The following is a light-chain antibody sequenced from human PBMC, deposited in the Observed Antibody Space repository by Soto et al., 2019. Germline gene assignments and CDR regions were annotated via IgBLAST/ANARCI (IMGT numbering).Light chain of an antibody. CDR2: AAS. V-gene: IGKV1-39*01. CDR1: QTITNY. CDR3: QQSYTTPPT. J-gene: IGKJ4*01. Sequence: DIQVTQSPSSLSASVGDRVTITCRSSQTITNYLNWYQQKPGKAPKLLMYAASSLQSGVPSRFSGSGSGTDFTLTITSLQPEEFATYYCQQSYTTPPTFGGGTKGEIK.